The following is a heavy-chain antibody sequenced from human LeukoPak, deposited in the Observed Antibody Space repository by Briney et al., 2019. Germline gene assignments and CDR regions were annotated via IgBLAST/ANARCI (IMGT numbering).Heavy chain of an antibody. V-gene: IGHV3-53*01. CDR2: IYSGGST. J-gene: IGHJ4*02. D-gene: IGHD6-13*01. CDR3: ARVHDGYSSSWSPFDY. Sequence: TGGSLRLSCAASGFTFSSYAMSWVRQAPGKGLEWVSVIYSGGSTYYADSVKGRFTISRDNSKNTLYLQMNSLRAEDTAVYYCARVHDGYSSSWSPFDYWGQGTLVTVSS. CDR1: GFTFSSYA.